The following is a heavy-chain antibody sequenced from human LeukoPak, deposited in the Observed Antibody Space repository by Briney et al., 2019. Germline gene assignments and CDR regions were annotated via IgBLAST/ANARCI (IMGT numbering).Heavy chain of an antibody. D-gene: IGHD2-2*01. Sequence: SETLSLTCTVSGGSISSYYWSWSRQPPGEGLEWVGYIYSSGSTDYNPSLESRVTISLDTSRNQFSLKLNSVTGADTAVHYCASQFCTTSTCYPYYFASWGQGTLVTVSS. V-gene: IGHV4-59*01. CDR1: GGSISSYY. CDR2: IYSSGST. CDR3: ASQFCTTSTCYPYYFAS. J-gene: IGHJ4*02.